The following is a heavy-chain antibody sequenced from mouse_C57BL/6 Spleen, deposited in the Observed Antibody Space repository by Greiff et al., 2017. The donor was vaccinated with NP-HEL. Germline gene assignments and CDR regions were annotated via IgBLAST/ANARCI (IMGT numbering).Heavy chain of an antibody. D-gene: IGHD4-1*01. CDR2: IYPRSGNT. CDR3: ARVGGLTGTGAFDY. Sequence: QVQLKESGAELARPGASVKLSCKASGYTFTSYGISWVKQRTGQGLEWIGEIYPRSGNTYYNEKFKGKATLTADKSSSTAYMELRSLTSEDSAVYFCARVGGLTGTGAFDYWGQGTTLTVSS. V-gene: IGHV1-81*01. J-gene: IGHJ2*01. CDR1: GYTFTSYG.